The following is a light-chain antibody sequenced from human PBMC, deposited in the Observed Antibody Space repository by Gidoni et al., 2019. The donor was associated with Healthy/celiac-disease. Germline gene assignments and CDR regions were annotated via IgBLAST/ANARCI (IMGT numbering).Light chain of an antibody. CDR3: QQYGSSPLT. V-gene: IGKV3-20*01. CDR1: QSVSSSY. J-gene: IGKJ4*01. Sequence: EIVLTQSPGTLSLSPGERATLSCRASQSVSSSYLAWYQQKPGQAPRLLIYGASTRATGIPDRFSCSGSGTDFTLTISRLEPEDFAVYYCQQYGSSPLTFXGXTKVEIK. CDR2: GAS.